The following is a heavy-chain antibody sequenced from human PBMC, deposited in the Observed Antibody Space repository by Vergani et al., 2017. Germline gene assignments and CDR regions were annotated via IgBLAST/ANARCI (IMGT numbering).Heavy chain of an antibody. J-gene: IGHJ6*02. CDR3: AKPNPRNSGYDYRYYYHAMDV. V-gene: IGHV3-23*01. Sequence: EVQLLESGGGLVQPGGSLRLSCAPSGFTFSSYAMNWVRQAPGKGLEWVSGMSGSGGSTYYAGSVKGRFTISRDSSKNTLYLQMNSLSAGDTAVYYCAKPNPRNSGYDYRYYYHAMDVGGQGTRVTVSS. CDR1: GFTFSSYA. D-gene: IGHD5-12*01. CDR2: MSGSGGST.